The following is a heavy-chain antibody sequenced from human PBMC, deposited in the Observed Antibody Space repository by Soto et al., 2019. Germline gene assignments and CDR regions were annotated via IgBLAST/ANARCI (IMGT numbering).Heavy chain of an antibody. D-gene: IGHD1-20*01. Sequence: SVKVSCKASGYTFTSYDINWVRQATGQGLEWMGWMNPNSGNTGYAQKFQGRVTMTRNTSISTAYMELSSLRSEDTAVYYCARARGYNWRYYYYYGMDVWGQGTTVTVSS. J-gene: IGHJ6*02. CDR1: GYTFTSYD. CDR3: ARARGYNWRYYYYYGMDV. V-gene: IGHV1-8*01. CDR2: MNPNSGNT.